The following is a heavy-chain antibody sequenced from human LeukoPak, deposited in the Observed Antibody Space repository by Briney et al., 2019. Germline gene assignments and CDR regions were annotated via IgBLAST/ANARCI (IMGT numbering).Heavy chain of an antibody. D-gene: IGHD2-2*02. J-gene: IGHJ5*02. CDR2: ISSSASSI. CDR3: ARDGGYCSSTSCYTWFDP. Sequence: AGGSLRLSCAASGFTFSSYEMNWVRQAPGKGLEWVSYISSSASSIYYADSVKGRFTISRDNAKNSLYLQMNSLSAEDTAVYYCARDGGYCSSTSCYTWFDPWGQGTLVTVSS. V-gene: IGHV3-48*03. CDR1: GFTFSSYE.